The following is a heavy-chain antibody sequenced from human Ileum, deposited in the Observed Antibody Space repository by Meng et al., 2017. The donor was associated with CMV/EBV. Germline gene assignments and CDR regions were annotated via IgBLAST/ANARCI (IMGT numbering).Heavy chain of an antibody. Sequence: RRHLQESGPGLVKPSETLSLTCTVSGDSISSGDYFWGWIRQPPKGLEWVASITYSGTTYYNPSLKSRVTMSVDTSKNQSSLKLNSVTAADTAVYYCVRASITMIDYWGQGTLVTVSS. J-gene: IGHJ4*02. CDR1: GDSISSGDYF. V-gene: IGHV4-39*06. CDR2: ITYSGTT. D-gene: IGHD3-22*01. CDR3: VRASITMIDY.